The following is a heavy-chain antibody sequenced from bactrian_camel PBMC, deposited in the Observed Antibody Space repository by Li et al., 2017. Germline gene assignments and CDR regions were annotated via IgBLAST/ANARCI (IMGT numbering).Heavy chain of an antibody. CDR1: GAVSEIMV. J-gene: IGHJ4*01. CDR2: IDNDGNA. CDR3: VLVPYSCQTWSWAWPRD. V-gene: IGHV3S53*01. Sequence: HVQLVESGGASVQAGGALRLSCVASGAVSEIMVMAWFRLKPGTRPGVGLEEGVAVIDNDGNANYEDSVKGRFTISLENAVNDNGKNTMYLQLNALLPEDTAMYFCVLVPYSCQTWSWAWPRDWGQGTQVTVS. D-gene: IGHD6*01.